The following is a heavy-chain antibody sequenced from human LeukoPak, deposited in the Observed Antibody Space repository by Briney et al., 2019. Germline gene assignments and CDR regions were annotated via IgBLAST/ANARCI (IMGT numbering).Heavy chain of an antibody. V-gene: IGHV4-39*01. CDR3: ATHPKSCTRGIFITGKACWFDP. J-gene: IGHJ5*02. Sequence: SETLSLTCTVSGGSISSGFYYWGWIRQPPGKGLEWIGSIYYGGTTYYNPSLKSRVTISVDTSRNQFSLKLSSVTAADTAVYYCATHPKSCTRGIFITGKACWFDPWGQGTLVTVSS. CDR2: IYYGGTT. D-gene: IGHD3-10*01. CDR1: GGSISSGFYY.